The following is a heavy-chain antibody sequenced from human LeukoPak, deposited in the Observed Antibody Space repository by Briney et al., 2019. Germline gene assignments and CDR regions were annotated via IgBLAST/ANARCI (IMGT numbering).Heavy chain of an antibody. CDR2: INPNSGGT. V-gene: IGHV1-2*02. CDR1: GYTFTDYY. J-gene: IGHJ4*02. Sequence: ASVKVSCKTSGYTFTDYYMHWVRQAPGQGLEWMGWINPNSGGTNYAQKFQGRVTITRNTSISTAYMELSSLRSEDTAVYYCARGGNVDTAFEYWGQGTLVTVSS. D-gene: IGHD5-18*01. CDR3: ARGGNVDTAFEY.